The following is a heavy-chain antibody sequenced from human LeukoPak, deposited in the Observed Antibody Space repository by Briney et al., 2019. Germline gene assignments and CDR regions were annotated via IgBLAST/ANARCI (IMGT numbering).Heavy chain of an antibody. CDR1: GFTFSNYG. J-gene: IGHJ4*02. V-gene: IGHV3-30*18. CDR2: ISYDGSNK. D-gene: IGHD3-22*01. Sequence: GGSLRLSCAASGFTFSNYGMHWVRQGPGKGLEWVAVISYDGSNKYYADSVKGRFTISRDNSKNTLYLQMSSLRAEDTAVYYCAKVGYYDTSGYYLTRPYFDYWGQGTLVTVSS. CDR3: AKVGYYDTSGYYLTRPYFDY.